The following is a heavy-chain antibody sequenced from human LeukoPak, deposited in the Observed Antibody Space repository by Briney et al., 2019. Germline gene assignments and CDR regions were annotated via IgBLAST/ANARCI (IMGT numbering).Heavy chain of an antibody. CDR3: AKDISGGSGGNDY. V-gene: IGHV3-48*04. Sequence: GGSLRLSCTASGFTFSSYSMNWVRQAPGKGLEWVSYISSSSSTIYYADSVKGRFTISRDNAKDSLYLQMNSLRAEDTALYYCAKDISGGSGGNDYWGQGTLVTVSS. CDR1: GFTFSSYS. D-gene: IGHD3-10*01. J-gene: IGHJ4*02. CDR2: ISSSSSTI.